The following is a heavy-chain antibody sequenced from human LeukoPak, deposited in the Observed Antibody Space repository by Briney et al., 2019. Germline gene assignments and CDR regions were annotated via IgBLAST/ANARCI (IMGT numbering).Heavy chain of an antibody. CDR2: ISSNGGST. D-gene: IGHD2-21*02. J-gene: IGHJ4*02. Sequence: GGSLRLSCAASGFTFSSYAMHWVRQAPGKGLEYVSAISSNGGSTYYANSVKGRFTISRDNSKNTLYLQMGSLRAEDMAVYYCARGSYDCGDYWGQGTLVTVSS. V-gene: IGHV3-64*01. CDR3: ARGSYDCGDY. CDR1: GFTFSSYA.